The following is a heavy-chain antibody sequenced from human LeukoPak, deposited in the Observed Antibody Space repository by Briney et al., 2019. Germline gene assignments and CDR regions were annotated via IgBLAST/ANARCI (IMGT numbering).Heavy chain of an antibody. CDR2: INHSRST. V-gene: IGHV4-34*01. Sequence: PSETLSLTCAVYGGSFSGYYWSWIRQPPGKGLEWIGEINHSRSTNYNPSLKSRVTISVDTSKNQFSLKLSSVTAADTAVYYYASRRSGMTPKIDYWGQGTLVTVSS. J-gene: IGHJ4*02. D-gene: IGHD5-12*01. CDR3: ASRRSGMTPKIDY. CDR1: GGSFSGYY.